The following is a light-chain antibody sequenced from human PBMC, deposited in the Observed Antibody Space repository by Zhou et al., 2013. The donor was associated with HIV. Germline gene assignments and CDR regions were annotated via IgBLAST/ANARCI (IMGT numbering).Light chain of an antibody. V-gene: IGKV1-39*01. CDR3: QQSYSTPQT. CDR2: KSS. Sequence: IQLTQSPSSLSASVGDRVTITCRASESISSYLNWYQQKVGRAPNLLIYKSSNLKGGVPSRFSASGSGTDFTLTISSLQPEDFATYYCQQSYSTPQTFGQGTKVEIK. CDR1: ESISSY. J-gene: IGKJ1*01.